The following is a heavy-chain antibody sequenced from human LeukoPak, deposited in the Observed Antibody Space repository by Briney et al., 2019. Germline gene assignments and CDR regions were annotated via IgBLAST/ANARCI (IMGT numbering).Heavy chain of an antibody. CDR3: ARDSPSMKQWLVIDY. CDR2: IYYTGNT. D-gene: IGHD6-19*01. V-gene: IGHV4-59*01. J-gene: IGHJ4*02. CDR1: RDSISNYY. Sequence: TSETLSLTCNVSRDSISNYYWSWIRQSPGKGLEWIGYIYYTGNTNYNPSLKSRVTMSVDTSKNKFSLTLASVTAADTAVYYCARDSPSMKQWLVIDYWGQGTLVTVSS.